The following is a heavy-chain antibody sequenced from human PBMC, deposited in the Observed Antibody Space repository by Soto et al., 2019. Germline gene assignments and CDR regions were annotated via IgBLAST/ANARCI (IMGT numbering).Heavy chain of an antibody. CDR2: ISAYNGNT. V-gene: IGHV1-18*01. J-gene: IGHJ4*02. CDR1: GYTFTRYG. Sequence: GASVKVCCKASGYTFTRYGISWVRQAPGRGLEWMGWISAYNGNTNYAQKLQGRVTMTTDTSTSTAYMELRSLRSDDTAVYYCARREPATVTTDYWGQGTLVTVSS. D-gene: IGHD4-17*01. CDR3: ARREPATVTTDY.